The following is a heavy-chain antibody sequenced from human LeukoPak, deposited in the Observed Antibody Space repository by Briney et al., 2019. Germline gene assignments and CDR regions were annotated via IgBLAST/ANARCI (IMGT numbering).Heavy chain of an antibody. CDR1: GGSISSGGYY. CDR3: ARGCSGGSCYTFDP. J-gene: IGHJ5*02. V-gene: IGHV4-30-2*01. Sequence: SETLSLTCTVSGGSISSGGYYWSWIRQPPGKGLEWIGYIYHSGSTYYNPSLKSRVTISVDRSKNQFSLKLSSVTAADTAVYYCARGCSGGSCYTFDPWGQGTLVTVSS. D-gene: IGHD2-15*01. CDR2: IYHSGST.